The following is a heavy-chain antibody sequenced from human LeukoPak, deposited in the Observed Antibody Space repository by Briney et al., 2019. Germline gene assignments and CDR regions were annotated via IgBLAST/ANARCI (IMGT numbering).Heavy chain of an antibody. CDR1: GFTVSSNY. D-gene: IGHD2/OR15-2a*01. CDR3: AGHLWRSAHFDY. J-gene: IGHJ4*02. Sequence: GGSLRLSCAASGFTVSSNYMSWVRQAPGKGLEWVSVIYSGGSTYYADSVKGRLTISRDNSKNTLYLQMNSLRAEDTAVYYCAGHLWRSAHFDYWGQGTLVTVSS. CDR2: IYSGGST. V-gene: IGHV3-53*01.